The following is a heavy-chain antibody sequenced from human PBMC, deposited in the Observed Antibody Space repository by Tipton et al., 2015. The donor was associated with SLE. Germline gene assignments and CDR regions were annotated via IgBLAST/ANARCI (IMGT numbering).Heavy chain of an antibody. CDR1: GFTFSSYA. D-gene: IGHD6-13*01. CDR2: ISGSGGST. Sequence: SGFTFSSYAMSWVRQAPGKGLEWVSAISGSGGSTYYADSVKGRFTISRDNSKNTLYLQMNSLRAEDTAVYYCAKDSYSSSPIFDYWGQGTLVTVSS. J-gene: IGHJ4*02. CDR3: AKDSYSSSPIFDY. V-gene: IGHV3-23*01.